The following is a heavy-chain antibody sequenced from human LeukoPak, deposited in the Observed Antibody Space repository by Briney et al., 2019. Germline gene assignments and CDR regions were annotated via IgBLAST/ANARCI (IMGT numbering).Heavy chain of an antibody. CDR1: GFTVSSGY. D-gene: IGHD1-26*01. CDR3: ARDLIVGANHDAFDI. J-gene: IGHJ3*02. Sequence: GGSLRLSCAASGFTVSSGYMSWVRQARGKGLEWVSLIYSGGSTYYADSVKGRFTISRDNSKNTLYLQMNSLRAEDTAVYYCARDLIVGANHDAFDIWGQGTMVTVSS. V-gene: IGHV3-53*01. CDR2: IYSGGST.